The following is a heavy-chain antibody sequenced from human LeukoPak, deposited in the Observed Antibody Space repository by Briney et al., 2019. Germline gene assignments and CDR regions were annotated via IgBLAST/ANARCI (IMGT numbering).Heavy chain of an antibody. CDR3: ARHLFDFWSGLEP. D-gene: IGHD3-3*01. Sequence: HRASVKVSCKASGYTFTGYYMHWVRQAPGQGLEWMGWINPNSGGTNYAQKFQGRVTMTRDTSISTAYLQWSSLKASDTAMYYCARHLFDFWSGLEPWGQGTLVTVSS. V-gene: IGHV1-2*02. CDR1: GYTFTGYY. J-gene: IGHJ5*02. CDR2: INPNSGGT.